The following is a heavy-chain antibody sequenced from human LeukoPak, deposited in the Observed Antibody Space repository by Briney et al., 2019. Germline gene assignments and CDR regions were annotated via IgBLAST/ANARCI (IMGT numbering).Heavy chain of an antibody. CDR3: ARDNRPYSSSWISFDY. D-gene: IGHD6-13*01. V-gene: IGHV1-69*05. CDR1: GGTFSSYA. Sequence: ASVKVSCKASGGTFSSYAISWVRQAPGQGLEWMGGIIPIFGTANYAQKFQGRVTITTDESTSTAYMELSSLRSDDTAVYYCARDNRPYSSSWISFDYWGQGTLVTVSS. J-gene: IGHJ4*02. CDR2: IIPIFGTA.